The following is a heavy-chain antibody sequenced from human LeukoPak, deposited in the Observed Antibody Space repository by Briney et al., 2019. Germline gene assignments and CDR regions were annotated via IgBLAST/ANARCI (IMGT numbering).Heavy chain of an antibody. J-gene: IGHJ5*02. CDR1: SGSISSGGYY. Sequence: SETLSLTCTVSSGSISSGGYYWSWIRQHPGKGLEWIGYIYYSGSTYYNPSLKSRVTISVDTSKNQFSLKLSSVTAADTAVYYCARAHYYDSSGYTNWFDPWGQGTLVTVSS. CDR3: ARAHYYDSSGYTNWFDP. CDR2: IYYSGST. D-gene: IGHD3-22*01. V-gene: IGHV4-31*03.